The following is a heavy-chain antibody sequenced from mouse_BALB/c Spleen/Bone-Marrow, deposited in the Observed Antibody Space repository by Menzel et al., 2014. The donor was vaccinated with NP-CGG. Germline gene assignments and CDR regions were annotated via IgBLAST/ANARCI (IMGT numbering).Heavy chain of an antibody. CDR1: GYAFSSSW. Sequence: QVQLQQSGPELVKPGASVKISCKASGYAFSSSWMNWVKQRPGQGLEWIGRIYPGDGDTDYNGKFKGKATLPADKSSSTAYMQLSSLTSVDSAVYFCARSDGYRTMDYWGQGTSVTVSS. J-gene: IGHJ4*01. CDR2: IYPGDGDT. CDR3: ARSDGYRTMDY. D-gene: IGHD2-3*01. V-gene: IGHV1-82*01.